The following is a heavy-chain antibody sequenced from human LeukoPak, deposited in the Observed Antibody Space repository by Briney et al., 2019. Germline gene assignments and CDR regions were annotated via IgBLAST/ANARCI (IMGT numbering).Heavy chain of an antibody. V-gene: IGHV5-51*01. J-gene: IGHJ3*01. CDR2: IYPPDSDT. CDR3: ARQAGDVFDV. Sequence: GESLKISCKGSGYRFTTSWIGWVRQMPGKGLEWMAIIYPPDSDTRYSPSFQGQVTISTDKSISTAYLQWSSLKASDTDMYYCARQAGDVFDVWGQGTMVTVSS. CDR1: GYRFTTSW.